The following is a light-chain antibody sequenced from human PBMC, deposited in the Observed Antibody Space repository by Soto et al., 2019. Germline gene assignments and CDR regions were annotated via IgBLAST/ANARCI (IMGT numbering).Light chain of an antibody. Sequence: QSVLTQPPSVSGAPGQRVTISCTGSSSNIGAGYDVHWYQQLPGTAPKLLIYGNSNRPSGVPDRFSGSRSATSASLTITGLQAEDEADYYCQSYDRSLSGSFFGTGTKLTVL. CDR2: GNS. CDR1: SSNIGAGYD. V-gene: IGLV1-40*01. CDR3: QSYDRSLSGSF. J-gene: IGLJ1*01.